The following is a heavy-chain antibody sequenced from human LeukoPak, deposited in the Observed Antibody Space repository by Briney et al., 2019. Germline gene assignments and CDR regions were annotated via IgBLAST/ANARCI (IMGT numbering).Heavy chain of an antibody. V-gene: IGHV1-18*01. CDR3: AREDYYDSSGYSRPLGY. CDR2: ISAYNGNT. Sequence: GASVKVSCKASGYTFTSYGISWVRQAPGQGLEWMGWISAYNGNTNYAQKLQGRVTMTTDTSTSTAYMELRSLRSDDTAVYYCAREDYYDSSGYSRPLGYWGQGTLVTVSS. CDR1: GYTFTSYG. J-gene: IGHJ4*02. D-gene: IGHD3-22*01.